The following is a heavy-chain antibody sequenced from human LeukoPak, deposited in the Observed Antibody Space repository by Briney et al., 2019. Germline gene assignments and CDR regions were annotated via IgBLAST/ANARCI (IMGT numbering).Heavy chain of an antibody. D-gene: IGHD3-16*02. V-gene: IGHV1-18*01. J-gene: IGHJ4*02. Sequence: ASVKVSCKASGYTFTSYGISWVRQAPGQGLEWMGWISAYNGNTNYAQKLQGRVTMTTDTSTSTAYMELRSLRSDDTAVYYCAREGHYYDYVWGSYRSYFDYWGQGTLVTVSS. CDR3: AREGHYYDYVWGSYRSYFDY. CDR1: GYTFTSYG. CDR2: ISAYNGNT.